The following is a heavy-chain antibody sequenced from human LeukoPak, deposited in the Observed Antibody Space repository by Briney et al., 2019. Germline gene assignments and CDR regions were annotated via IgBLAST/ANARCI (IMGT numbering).Heavy chain of an antibody. D-gene: IGHD3-10*01. CDR2: ISSNGGST. J-gene: IGHJ4*02. CDR3: ARDSGLRSLDY. Sequence: GGSLRLSCAASGFTFSSYAMHWVRQAPGKGLEYVSAISSNGGSTYYANSVKGRFTISRDNSKNTLYLQMGSLRAEDMAVYYCARDSGLRSLDYGGQGTLVTVSS. V-gene: IGHV3-64*01. CDR1: GFTFSSYA.